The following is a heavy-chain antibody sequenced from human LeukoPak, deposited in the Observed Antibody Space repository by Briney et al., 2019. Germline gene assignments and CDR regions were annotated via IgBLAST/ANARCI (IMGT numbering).Heavy chain of an antibody. V-gene: IGHV3-23*01. CDR2: VSGSGGNT. J-gene: IGHJ4*02. CDR3: TKVYYDFWSGYPYYFHY. CDR1: GFTFSSYA. D-gene: IGHD3-3*01. Sequence: GGSLRLSCAASGFTFSSYAVSWVRQAPGKGLEWVSGVSGSGGNTYYADSVKGRFTISRDNSKNMLYLQMNSLRAEDTAVYYCTKVYYDFWSGYPYYFHYWGQGTLVTVSS.